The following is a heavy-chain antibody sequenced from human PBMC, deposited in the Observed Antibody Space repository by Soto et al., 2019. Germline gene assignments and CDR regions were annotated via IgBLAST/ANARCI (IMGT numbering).Heavy chain of an antibody. CDR3: ATSYGSGYRAFDY. CDR1: GDTFNFYS. CDR2: VNPIVSMS. V-gene: IGHV1-69*04. J-gene: IGHJ4*02. Sequence: QVQLVQSGAEVKRPGSSVKVSCKASGDTFNFYSINWVRQAPGLGLEWMGRVNPIVSMSNYAQRFQGRVTMTADKSTRTADMELSGLRAADTAIYYCATSYGSGYRAFDYWGQGALVTVSS. D-gene: IGHD3-10*01.